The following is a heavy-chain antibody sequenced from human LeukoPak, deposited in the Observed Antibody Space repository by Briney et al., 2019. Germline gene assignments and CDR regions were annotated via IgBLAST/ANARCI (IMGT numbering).Heavy chain of an antibody. CDR1: GYTFTSYG. D-gene: IGHD2-2*01. CDR2: ISAYNGNT. V-gene: IGHV1-18*01. Sequence: GASVKVSCKASGYTFTSYGISWVRQAPGQGLEWMGWISAYNGNTNYAQKLQGRVTMTTDTSTSTAYMELRSLRSDDTAVYYCARDNIVVVPAALVDIWGQGTMVAVSS. CDR3: ARDNIVVVPAALVDI. J-gene: IGHJ3*02.